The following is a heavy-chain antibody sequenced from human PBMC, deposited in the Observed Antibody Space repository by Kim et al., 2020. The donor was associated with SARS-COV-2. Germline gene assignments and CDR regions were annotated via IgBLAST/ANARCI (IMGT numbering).Heavy chain of an antibody. V-gene: IGHV3-7*03. CDR3: ARIRCSSCEFDY. Sequence: GGSLRLSCEGSEFTFSSHWMTWVRQAPGKGLEWVASITPDGSGKYYVDSAKGRFTVSRDNAKNSLYLQMSSLRDDDTAVYYCARIRCSSCEFDYWGQG. J-gene: IGHJ4*02. D-gene: IGHD3-10*01. CDR1: EFTFSSHW. CDR2: ITPDGSGK.